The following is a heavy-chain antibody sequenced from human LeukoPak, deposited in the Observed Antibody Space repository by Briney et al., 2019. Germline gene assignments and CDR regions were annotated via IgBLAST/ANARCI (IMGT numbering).Heavy chain of an antibody. V-gene: IGHV3-23*01. D-gene: IGHD5-12*01. Sequence: PGGSLRLSCAASGFTFSSYAMSWVRQAPGKGLEWVSAISGSGGSTYYADSVKGRFTISRDNSKNTLYLQMNSLRAEATAVYYCAKAGFSENYFDYWGQGTLVTVSS. CDR1: GFTFSSYA. CDR3: AKAGFSENYFDY. J-gene: IGHJ4*02. CDR2: ISGSGGST.